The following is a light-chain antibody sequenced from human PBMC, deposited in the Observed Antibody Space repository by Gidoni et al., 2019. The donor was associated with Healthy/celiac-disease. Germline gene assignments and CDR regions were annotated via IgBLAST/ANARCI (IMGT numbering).Light chain of an antibody. CDR1: QSVSSN. Sequence: TLSVSPGERATLSCRASQSVSSNLAWNQQKPGQAPRLLIYGASTRATGIPARFSGSGSGTEFTLTISSLQSEDFAVYYCQQYNNWPLTFGGGTKVEIK. CDR2: GAS. V-gene: IGKV3-15*01. CDR3: QQYNNWPLT. J-gene: IGKJ4*01.